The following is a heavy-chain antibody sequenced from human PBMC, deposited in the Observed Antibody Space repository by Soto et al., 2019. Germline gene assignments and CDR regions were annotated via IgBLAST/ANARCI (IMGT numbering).Heavy chain of an antibody. CDR3: VTGSSGEGGEES. D-gene: IGHD3-10*01. V-gene: IGHV3-23*01. Sequence: VGSLRLSCAFSVLTFSGHAMTCVRQAPGKGLQWVSSISESGDAAFYSDSVRGRFTISRDNSKNMLYLQINSLRVEDTAVYYCVTGSSGEGGEESWGQRTLVNVSS. J-gene: IGHJ5*02. CDR1: VLTFSGHA. CDR2: ISESGDAA.